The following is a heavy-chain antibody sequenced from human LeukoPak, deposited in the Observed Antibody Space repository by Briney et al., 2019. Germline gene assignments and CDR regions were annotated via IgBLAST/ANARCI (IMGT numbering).Heavy chain of an antibody. Sequence: SETLSLTCTVSGGSIRGYYWSWIRQPAGKGLEWIGRISTRGSTNINPSLKSRVTISVDRSKNQFSLKLSSVTAADTAVYYCASSRLQQWLVLDYWGQGTLVTVSS. CDR2: ISTRGST. CDR1: GGSIRGYY. CDR3: ASSRLQQWLVLDY. J-gene: IGHJ4*02. V-gene: IGHV4-4*07. D-gene: IGHD6-19*01.